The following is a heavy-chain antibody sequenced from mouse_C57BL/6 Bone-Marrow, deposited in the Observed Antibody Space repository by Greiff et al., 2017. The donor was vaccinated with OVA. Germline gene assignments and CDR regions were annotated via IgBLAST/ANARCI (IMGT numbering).Heavy chain of an antibody. CDR2: IDPETGGT. Sequence: VQLQQSGAELVRPGASVTLSCKASGYTFTDYEMHWVKQTPVHGLEWIGAIDPETGGTAYDQKFKGKAILTADKSSSTAYMELRSLTSEDSAVYYCTRLRGFAYWGQGTLVTVSA. J-gene: IGHJ3*01. V-gene: IGHV1-15*01. CDR1: GYTFTDYE. CDR3: TRLRGFAY.